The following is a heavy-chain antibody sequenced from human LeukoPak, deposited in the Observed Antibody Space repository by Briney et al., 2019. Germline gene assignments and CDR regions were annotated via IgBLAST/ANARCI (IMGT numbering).Heavy chain of an antibody. CDR1: GGSISSYY. CDR2: IYTSGST. CDR3: ARGGLVGATRWSDP. V-gene: IGHV4-4*07. Sequence: PSETLSLTCTVSGGSISSYYWSWIRQPAGKGLEWIGRIYTSGSTNYNPSLKSRVTMSVDTSKNQFSLKLSSVTAADTAVYYCARGGLVGATRWSDPWGQGTLVTVSS. D-gene: IGHD1-26*01. J-gene: IGHJ5*02.